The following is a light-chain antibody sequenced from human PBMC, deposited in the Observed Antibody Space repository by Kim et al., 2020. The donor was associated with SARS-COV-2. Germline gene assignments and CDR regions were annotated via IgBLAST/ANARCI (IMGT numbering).Light chain of an antibody. CDR1: NIGSQT. V-gene: IGLV3-21*04. Sequence: SYELTQPPSESVAPGKTARITCGASNIGSQTIHWYQQRPGQAPVFVIHSNTVRPSGIPERFSGSNSGNTATLTISRVEPGDEADYYCQLLDNNLVLFGGG. CDR3: QLLDNNLVL. J-gene: IGLJ2*01. CDR2: SNT.